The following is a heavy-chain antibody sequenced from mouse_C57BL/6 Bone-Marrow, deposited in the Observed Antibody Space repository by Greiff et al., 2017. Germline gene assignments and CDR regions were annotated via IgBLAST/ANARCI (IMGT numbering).Heavy chain of an antibody. CDR1: GFTFSNYW. CDR3: TGDYGSSYGYFDV. Sequence: DVLLLQSGGGLVQPGGSMKLSCVASGFTFSNYWMHWVRQSPEKGLEWVAQISLKSDNSASPSADSVKGRFTISRAVSKRSVYLQMNNLRAEDTGIYYCTGDYGSSYGYFDVWGTGTTVTGSS. J-gene: IGHJ1*03. CDR2: ISLKSDNSAS. D-gene: IGHD1-1*01. V-gene: IGHV6-3*01.